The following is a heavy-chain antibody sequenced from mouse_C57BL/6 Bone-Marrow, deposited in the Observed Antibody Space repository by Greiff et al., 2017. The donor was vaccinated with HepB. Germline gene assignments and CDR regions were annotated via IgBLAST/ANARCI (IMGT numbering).Heavy chain of an antibody. D-gene: IGHD1-1*01. J-gene: IGHJ3*01. Sequence: EVQLVESGGDLVKPGGSLKLSCAASGFTFSSYGMSWVRQTPEKRLEWVATISSGGSYTYYPDSVKGRCTISRDNAKNTLYLQISSLKSEDTAMYYCARDPYDYGSSGAYWGQGTLVTVSA. CDR3: ARDPYDYGSSGAY. CDR2: ISSGGSYT. V-gene: IGHV5-6*01. CDR1: GFTFSSYG.